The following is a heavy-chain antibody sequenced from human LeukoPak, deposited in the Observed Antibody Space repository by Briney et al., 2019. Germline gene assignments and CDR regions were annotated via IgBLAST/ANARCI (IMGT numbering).Heavy chain of an antibody. CDR2: IYQSGSS. D-gene: IGHD2-2*02. Sequence: SETLSLTCSVSGGSISSGGYSWSWIRQPPGTGLEWVGYIYQSGSSYSNSSLRSRVTISVDRSKNQFSLKLTSVSAADTAVYYCARHSTLYHFDYWGQGILVTVSS. J-gene: IGHJ4*02. CDR3: ARHSTLYHFDY. CDR1: GGSISSGGYS. V-gene: IGHV4-30-2*01.